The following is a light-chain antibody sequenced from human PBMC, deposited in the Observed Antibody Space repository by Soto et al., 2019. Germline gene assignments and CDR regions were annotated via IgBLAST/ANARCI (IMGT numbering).Light chain of an antibody. Sequence: QSVLTQPASVSGSPGQSITISCTGTRSDVGAYDYVSWYQQRPGKAPKLMIFDVTNRPSGVSVRFSGSKSGNTASLTISGLQAEDEADYYCSSYTTSSTVLFGGGTKVTVL. CDR2: DVT. CDR3: SSYTTSSTVL. CDR1: RSDVGAYDY. V-gene: IGLV2-14*01. J-gene: IGLJ2*01.